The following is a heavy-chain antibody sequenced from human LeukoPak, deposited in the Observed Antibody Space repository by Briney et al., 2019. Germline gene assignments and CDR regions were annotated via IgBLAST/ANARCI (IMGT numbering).Heavy chain of an antibody. CDR1: VFTFSSYE. CDR2: ISSSGSTI. V-gene: IGHV3-48*03. J-gene: IGHJ4*02. Sequence: GGSLILSFSASVFTFSSYEMNWVRQAPGKGLEWVSYISSSGSTIYYADSVKGRFTISRDNAKNSLYQQMNSLRAEDTAVYYCARDYGGNSGVFDYWGQGTLVTVSS. D-gene: IGHD4-23*01. CDR3: ARDYGGNSGVFDY.